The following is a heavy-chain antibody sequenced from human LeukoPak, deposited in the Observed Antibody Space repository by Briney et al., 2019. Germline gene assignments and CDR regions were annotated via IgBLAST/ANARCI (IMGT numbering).Heavy chain of an antibody. V-gene: IGHV3-23*01. CDR1: GFRFSSYT. Sequence: GQSLRLSCAASGFRFSSYTMTWVRQTPGKGLEWVSDISASGAGTYYADSVKGRFTIFRDNSKNMLYLQMSSLGADDTAVYYCAKLTDSWGQGTLVSVSS. J-gene: IGHJ5*01. CDR3: AKLTDS. CDR2: ISASGAGT.